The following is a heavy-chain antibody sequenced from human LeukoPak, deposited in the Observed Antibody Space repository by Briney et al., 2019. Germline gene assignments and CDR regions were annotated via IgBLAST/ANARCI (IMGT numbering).Heavy chain of an antibody. CDR2: IQYDGSNK. D-gene: IGHD4-23*01. CDR1: GFTFSGYG. V-gene: IGHV3-30*02. J-gene: IGHJ4*02. Sequence: GGSLRLSCAASGFTFSGYGMHWVRQAPGKGLEWVAFIQYDGSNKYYADSVKGRFTISRDNSKNTLYLQMNSLRAEDTAVYYCTREQDREAAATVVGDYWGQGTLVTVSS. CDR3: TREQDREAAATVVGDY.